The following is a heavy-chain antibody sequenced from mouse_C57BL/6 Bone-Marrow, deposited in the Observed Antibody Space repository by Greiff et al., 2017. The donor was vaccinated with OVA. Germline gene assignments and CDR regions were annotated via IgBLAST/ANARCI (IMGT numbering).Heavy chain of an antibody. V-gene: IGHV5-4*03. Sequence: EVMLVESGGGLVKPGGSLKLSCAASGFTFSSYAMSWVRQTPEKRLEWVATISDGGSYTYYPETVQGRFTISRDNAKNNLYLQMIHLKSEDTAMYYCAVEGFTTVVATDAMDYWGQGTSVTVSS. D-gene: IGHD1-1*01. J-gene: IGHJ4*01. CDR2: ISDGGSYT. CDR3: AVEGFTTVVATDAMDY. CDR1: GFTFSSYA.